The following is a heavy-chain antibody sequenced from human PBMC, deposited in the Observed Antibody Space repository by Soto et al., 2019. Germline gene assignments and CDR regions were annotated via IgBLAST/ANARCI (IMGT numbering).Heavy chain of an antibody. D-gene: IGHD3-10*01. Sequence: GGSLRLSCAASGFTFSSYAMSWVRQAPGKGLEWVSAISGSGGSTYYADSVKGRFTISRDNSKNTLYLQMNSLRAEDTAVYYCAKGRVGYYGSGWFDPWGQGTLVTVSS. V-gene: IGHV3-23*01. CDR1: GFTFSSYA. J-gene: IGHJ5*02. CDR2: ISGSGGST. CDR3: AKGRVGYYGSGWFDP.